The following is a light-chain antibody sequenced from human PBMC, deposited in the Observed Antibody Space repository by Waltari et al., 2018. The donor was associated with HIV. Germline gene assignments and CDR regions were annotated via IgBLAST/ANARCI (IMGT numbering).Light chain of an antibody. CDR3: GTWDNSLRAGV. V-gene: IGLV1-51*01. J-gene: IGLJ2*01. CDR1: SFNIGSNS. CDR2: NTN. Sequence: QAVLTQPPSVSAAPGQKVSISCSGNSFNIGSNSVSWYQQLPGRAPKLLIFNTNERPAGFPDRFSGSGSDTSATLGITGLQTGDEADYYCGTWDNSLRAGVFGGGTKLTVL.